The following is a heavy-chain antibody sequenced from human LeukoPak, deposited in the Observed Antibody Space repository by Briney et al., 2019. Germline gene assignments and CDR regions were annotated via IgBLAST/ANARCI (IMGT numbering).Heavy chain of an antibody. CDR1: GVTLSTYA. D-gene: IGHD3-16*01. CDR3: ARRGSKTYDFDF. J-gene: IGHJ4*02. CDR2: ISSSGSGDNT. Sequence: GGSLRLSCAASGVTLSTYAMSWARQAPGKGLEWVSGISSSGSGDNTYYADSVKGRFTISRDNSKNTLSLQMDSLRAEDTAIYYCARRGSKTYDFDFWGQGTLVTVSS. V-gene: IGHV3-23*01.